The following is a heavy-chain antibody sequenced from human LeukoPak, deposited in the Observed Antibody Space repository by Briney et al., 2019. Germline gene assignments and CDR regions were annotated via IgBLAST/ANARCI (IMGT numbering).Heavy chain of an antibody. CDR1: GGTFSSYL. D-gene: IGHD5-12*01. J-gene: IGHJ6*03. CDR3: AKAVIQRLSGDNFYYYMDV. CDR2: IHSSFATA. Sequence: SVKVSCKASGGTFSSYLITWVRQAPGQGLEWLGGIHSSFATAKYPQHFQGRVTITADKSTTTAFLELSSLTSEDTAVYYCAKAVIQRLSGDNFYYYMDVWGNGTTVTVS. V-gene: IGHV1-69*06.